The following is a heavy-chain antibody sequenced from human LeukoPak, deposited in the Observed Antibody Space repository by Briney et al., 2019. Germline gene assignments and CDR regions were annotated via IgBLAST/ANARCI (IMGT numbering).Heavy chain of an antibody. CDR2: IRQDGSVK. D-gene: IGHD5-12*01. CDR1: GFTFSSYW. Sequence: GGSLRLSCAAPGFTFSSYWMSWVRQAPGKGLEWVANIRQDGSVKYYVDSVKGRFTISRDNAKNSLYLQMNSLRAEDTAVYYCASSITGDYWGQGTLVTVSS. J-gene: IGHJ4*02. CDR3: ASSITGDY. V-gene: IGHV3-7*01.